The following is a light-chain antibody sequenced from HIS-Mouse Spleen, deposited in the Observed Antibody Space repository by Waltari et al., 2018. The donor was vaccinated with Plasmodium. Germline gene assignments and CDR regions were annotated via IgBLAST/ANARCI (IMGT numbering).Light chain of an antibody. CDR3: QQRSNWPALT. J-gene: IGKJ4*01. V-gene: IGKV3-11*01. CDR1: QSVSSY. Sequence: EIVLPQSPATLYLSPGDRATLSCRASQSVSSYLAWYQQKPGQAPRLLIYDASNRATGIPARFSGSGSGTDFTLTISSLEPEDFAVYYCQQRSNWPALTFGGGTKVEIK. CDR2: DAS.